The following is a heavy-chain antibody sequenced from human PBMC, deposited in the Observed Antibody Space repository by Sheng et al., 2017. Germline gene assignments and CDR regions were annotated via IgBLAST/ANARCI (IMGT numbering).Heavy chain of an antibody. J-gene: IGHJ4*02. D-gene: IGHD5-12*01. V-gene: IGHV1-69*13. CDR3: ARSTLGYSGYDWDQ. CDR2: IIPMFNTP. Sequence: QVQLVQSGREVKKPGASVKVSCKASGYTFSSYVISWVRQAPGQGLEWMGGIIPMFNTPNYAQKFQGRITMTADESTTTAYMNLSSLRSEDSAVYYCARSTLGYSGYDWDQWGQGTLVTVSS. CDR1: GYTFSSYV.